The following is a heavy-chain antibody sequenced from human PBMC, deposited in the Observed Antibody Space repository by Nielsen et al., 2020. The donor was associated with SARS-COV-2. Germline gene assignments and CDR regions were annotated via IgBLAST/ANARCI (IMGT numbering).Heavy chain of an antibody. CDR2: VSDSGTT. J-gene: IGHJ3*02. CDR1: GGSISSYH. CDR3: ARDYFGDYLDGFDI. D-gene: IGHD4-17*01. V-gene: IGHV4-59*01. Sequence: SETLSLTCTVSGGSISSYHWTWIRQSPGKGLEWIGYVSDSGTTNYNPSLKSRVTISLDTSRQQFFLNLTSVSAADRAVYYCARDYFGDYLDGFDIWGQGTLVTVPS.